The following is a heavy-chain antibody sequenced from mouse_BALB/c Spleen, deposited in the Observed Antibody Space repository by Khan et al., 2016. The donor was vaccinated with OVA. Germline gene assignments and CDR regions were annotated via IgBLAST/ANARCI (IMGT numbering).Heavy chain of an antibody. CDR2: IDPANGNT. J-gene: IGHJ4*01. D-gene: IGHD1-1*01. CDR3: ASLRNYYAMDY. Sequence: VQLQQSGAELVKPGASVKLSCTASGFNIKDTYMHWVKQRPEQGLEWIGRIDPANGNTKYDPKFQGKATITADPSSNTAYLQLSSLTSEDTAVYYCASLRNYYAMDYWGQGTSVTVSS. CDR1: GFNIKDTY. V-gene: IGHV14-3*02.